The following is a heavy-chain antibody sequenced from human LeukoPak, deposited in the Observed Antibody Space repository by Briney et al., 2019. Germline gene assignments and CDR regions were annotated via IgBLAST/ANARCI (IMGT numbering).Heavy chain of an antibody. J-gene: IGHJ4*02. D-gene: IGHD4-11*01. V-gene: IGHV4-59*08. CDR2: TYYSGST. Sequence: SETLSLTCSVSGGXISSSYCSWIRQPPGKGLEWIGDTYYSGSTNYNPSLKSRVTISVDTSKNQFSLKLNSVTAADTAVYYCARQGPLTTAVTTRTNPFDYWGQGTLVTVSS. CDR1: GGXISSSY. CDR3: ARQGPLTTAVTTRTNPFDY.